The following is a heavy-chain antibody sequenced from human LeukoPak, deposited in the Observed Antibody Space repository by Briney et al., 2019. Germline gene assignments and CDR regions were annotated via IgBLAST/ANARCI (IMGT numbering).Heavy chain of an antibody. V-gene: IGHV1-69*05. J-gene: IGHJ4*02. Sequence: SVKVSCKASGGTFSSYAISWVRQAPGQGLEWMGGIIPIFGTANYAQKLQGRVTMTTDTSTSTAYMELRSLRSDDTAVYYCASWWPGMVRGFGYWGQGTLVTVSS. CDR2: IIPIFGTA. CDR1: GGTFSSYA. CDR3: ASWWPGMVRGFGY. D-gene: IGHD3-10*01.